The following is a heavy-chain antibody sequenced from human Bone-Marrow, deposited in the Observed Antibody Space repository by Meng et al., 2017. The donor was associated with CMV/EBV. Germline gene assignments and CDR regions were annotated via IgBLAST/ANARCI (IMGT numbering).Heavy chain of an antibody. CDR2: IKQDGSEK. J-gene: IGHJ6*02. V-gene: IGHV3-7*01. Sequence: GESLKISCAASGFTFSSYWMSWVRQAPGKGLEWVANIKQDGSEKYCVDSVKGRFTISRDNAKNSLYLQMNSLRAEDTAVYYCARDARAQRLVPYDYGMDVWGQGTTVTVSS. CDR3: ARDARAQRLVPYDYGMDV. CDR1: GFTFSSYW. D-gene: IGHD6-13*01.